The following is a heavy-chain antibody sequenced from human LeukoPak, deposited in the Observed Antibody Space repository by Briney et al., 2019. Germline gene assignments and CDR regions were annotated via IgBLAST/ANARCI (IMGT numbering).Heavy chain of an antibody. CDR3: ARDQYGSGSRWFDP. CDR2: INPTGGST. Sequence: ASVKVSCKASGYTFTSYYMHWVRQAPGQGLEWMGLINPTGGSTGYAQKFQGRVTITADKSTSTAYMELSSLRSEDTAVYYCARDQYGSGSRWFDPWGQGTLVTVSS. V-gene: IGHV1-46*01. D-gene: IGHD3-10*01. CDR1: GYTFTSYY. J-gene: IGHJ5*02.